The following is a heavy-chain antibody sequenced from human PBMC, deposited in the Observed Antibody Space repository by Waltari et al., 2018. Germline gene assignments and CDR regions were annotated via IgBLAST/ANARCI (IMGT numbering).Heavy chain of an antibody. J-gene: IGHJ4*02. V-gene: IGHV3-53*01. CDR3: AKQSPSYTRGWYPLES. Sequence: EVQLVESGGNLIQPGGSLRLSWAASGLPVRTNCLSWVRQAPGKGLEWVSIIYSGGNTYYAGSVKGRFTISRDNYKNMVYLEMNSLRAEDTAVYYCAKQSPSYTRGWYPLESWGPGTLVTVSP. D-gene: IGHD6-19*01. CDR2: IYSGGNT. CDR1: GLPVRTNC.